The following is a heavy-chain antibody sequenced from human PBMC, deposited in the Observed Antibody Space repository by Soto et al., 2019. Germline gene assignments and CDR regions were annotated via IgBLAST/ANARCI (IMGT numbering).Heavy chain of an antibody. V-gene: IGHV1-69*09. CDR3: ATPACAATWCSPSHNLDH. J-gene: IGHJ4*02. D-gene: IGHD2-2*01. CDR2: INPLSGIP. Sequence: QVQLVQSGAEVKKPESSVKVACKTSGGTFVRHVISWVRQSPGQGPEWMGKINPLSGIPNYAQKFQDRVTFTADTDSSTAYMELSSLRSDDTAVYSSATPACAATWCSPSHNLDHWGQGTLVTVSS. CDR1: GGTFVRHV.